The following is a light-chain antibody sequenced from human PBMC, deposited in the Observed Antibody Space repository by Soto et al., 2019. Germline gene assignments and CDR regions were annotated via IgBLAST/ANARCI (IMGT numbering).Light chain of an antibody. Sequence: QSALTQPASVSGSPGQSIAISCTGTNSDVGSYNSVSWYQQHPGKAPKLMIYEGSKRPSGVSDRFSGSKSGITASLTISGLQAEDEADYYCCSYAGNPYVFGTGTTLTVL. CDR1: NSDVGSYNS. J-gene: IGLJ1*01. CDR3: CSYAGNPYV. V-gene: IGLV2-23*01. CDR2: EGS.